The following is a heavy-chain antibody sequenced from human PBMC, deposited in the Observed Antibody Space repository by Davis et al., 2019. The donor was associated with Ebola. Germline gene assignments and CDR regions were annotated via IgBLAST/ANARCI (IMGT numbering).Heavy chain of an antibody. J-gene: IGHJ3*02. CDR1: GGTFSSYA. CDR3: ARCAGSSSWSYDAFDI. Sequence: SVKVSCKASGGTFSSYAISWVRQAPGQGLEWMGGIIPILGIANYAQKFQGRVTITADKSTSTAYMELSSLRSEDTAVYYCARCAGSSSWSYDAFDIWGQGTMVTVSS. V-gene: IGHV1-69*10. D-gene: IGHD6-13*01. CDR2: IIPILGIA.